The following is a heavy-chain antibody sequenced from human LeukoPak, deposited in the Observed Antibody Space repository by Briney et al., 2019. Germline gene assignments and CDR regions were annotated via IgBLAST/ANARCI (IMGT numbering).Heavy chain of an antibody. J-gene: IGHJ5*02. Sequence: GGSLRLSCAASGFTFSSYSMNWVRQAPGKGLEWVSSISSSSSYIYYADSVKGRFTISRDNAKNSLYLQMNSLRAEDTAVYHCARFKGYSYAGDWFDPWGQGTLVTVSS. CDR1: GFTFSSYS. D-gene: IGHD5-18*01. CDR2: ISSSSSYI. CDR3: ARFKGYSYAGDWFDP. V-gene: IGHV3-21*01.